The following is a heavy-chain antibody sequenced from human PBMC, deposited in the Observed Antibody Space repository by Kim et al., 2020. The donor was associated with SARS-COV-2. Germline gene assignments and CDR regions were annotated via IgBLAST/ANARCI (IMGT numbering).Heavy chain of an antibody. J-gene: IGHJ3*02. V-gene: IGHV3-72*01. Sequence: ASVKGRYTISRDYSKNSLYLQMNSLITEDTAVYYCARIHYYDSSKDAFDTWGQGTMVTVSS. CDR3: ARIHYYDSSKDAFDT. D-gene: IGHD3-22*01.